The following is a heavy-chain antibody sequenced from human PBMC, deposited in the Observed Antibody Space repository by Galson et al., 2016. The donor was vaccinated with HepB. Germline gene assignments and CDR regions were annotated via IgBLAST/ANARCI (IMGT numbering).Heavy chain of an antibody. Sequence: SLRLSCAASGFTVSSNYMSWVRQAPGKGLEWVSVIYSGGSTYYADSVKGRFTISRDTSKNTLYLQMNSLRAEDTAVYYCARDRKYYGSGSYLEYFDYWGQGTLVTVSS. D-gene: IGHD3-10*01. CDR1: GFTVSSNY. CDR2: IYSGGST. V-gene: IGHV3-53*01. CDR3: ARDRKYYGSGSYLEYFDY. J-gene: IGHJ4*02.